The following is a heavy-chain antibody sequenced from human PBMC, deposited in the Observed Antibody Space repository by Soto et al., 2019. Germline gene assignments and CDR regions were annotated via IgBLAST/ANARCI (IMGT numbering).Heavy chain of an antibody. J-gene: IGHJ2*01. CDR3: AKDLRGPEAGTWSFEL. CDR2: ISGSGGST. Sequence: GGSLRLSCAASGFSFSSYAMSWVRQAPGKGLEWLSVISGSGGSTNYANSVRGRFSISRDNSQNTLYMQMNSLRADDTAVYYCAKDLRGPEAGTWSFELWGRGTLVTV. D-gene: IGHD6-13*01. CDR1: GFSFSSYA. V-gene: IGHV3-23*01.